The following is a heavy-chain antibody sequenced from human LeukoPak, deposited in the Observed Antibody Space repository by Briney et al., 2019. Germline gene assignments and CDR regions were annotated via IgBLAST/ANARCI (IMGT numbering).Heavy chain of an antibody. CDR2: IYYSGST. V-gene: IGHV4-59*01. D-gene: IGHD4-17*01. J-gene: IGHJ5*02. CDR3: ARDPTTVTTFGWFDP. CDR1: GGSLSSYY. Sequence: SETLSLTCTVSGGSLSSYYWSWIRQPPGKGLEWIGYIYYSGSTNYNPSLKSRVTISVDTSKNQFSLKLSSVTAADTAVYYCARDPTTVTTFGWFDPWGQGTLVTVSS.